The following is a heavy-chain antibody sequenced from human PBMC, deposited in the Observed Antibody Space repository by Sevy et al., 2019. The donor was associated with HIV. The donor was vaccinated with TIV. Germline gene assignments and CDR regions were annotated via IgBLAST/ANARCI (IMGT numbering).Heavy chain of an antibody. CDR3: ATVPARITIFGVAKGGYYFDY. Sequence: ASVKVSCKVSGYTLTELSMHWVRQAPGKGLEWMGGFDPEDGETIYAQKFQGRVTMTEDTSTDTAYMGLSSLRSEDTAVYYCATVPARITIFGVAKGGYYFDYWGQGTLVTVSS. D-gene: IGHD3-3*01. J-gene: IGHJ4*02. V-gene: IGHV1-24*01. CDR1: GYTLTELS. CDR2: FDPEDGET.